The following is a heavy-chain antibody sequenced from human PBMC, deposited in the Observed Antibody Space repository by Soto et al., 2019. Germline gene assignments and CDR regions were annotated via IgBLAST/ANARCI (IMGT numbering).Heavy chain of an antibody. CDR3: TRHGGCGGNRGFDY. J-gene: IGHJ4*02. CDR1: GFTFSGSA. Sequence: EVQLVESGGGLVQPGGSLKLSCAASGFTFSGSAMHWVRQASGKGLEWVGRIRSKANSYATAYAASVKGRFTISRDDSKNTAYLQMNSLKTEDTAVYYCTRHGGCGGNRGFDYWGQGTLVTVSS. CDR2: IRSKANSYAT. D-gene: IGHD2-15*01. V-gene: IGHV3-73*02.